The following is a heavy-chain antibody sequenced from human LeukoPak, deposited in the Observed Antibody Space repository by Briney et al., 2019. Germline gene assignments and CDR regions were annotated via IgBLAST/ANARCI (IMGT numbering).Heavy chain of an antibody. D-gene: IGHD3-3*01. CDR1: GGSFSGYY. Sequence: SETLSLTCAVYGGSFSGYYWSWIRQPPGKGLEWIGSIYYSGSTYYNPSLKSRVTISVDTSKNQFSLKLSSVTAADTAVYYCASSFGVVIIGGWFDPWGQGTLVTVSS. J-gene: IGHJ5*02. CDR3: ASSFGVVIIGGWFDP. CDR2: IYYSGST. V-gene: IGHV4-34*01.